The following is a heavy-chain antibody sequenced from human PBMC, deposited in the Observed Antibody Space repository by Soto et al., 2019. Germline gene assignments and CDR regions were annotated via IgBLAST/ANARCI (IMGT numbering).Heavy chain of an antibody. CDR1: GFTVSSNY. Sequence: GGSLRLSCAASGFTVSSNYMSWVRQAPGKGLEWVSVIYSGGSTYYADSVKGRFTISRDNSKNTLYLQMNSLRAEDTAVYYCAKASIAARLWVPDYWGQGTMVTVSS. CDR2: IYSGGST. J-gene: IGHJ4*02. V-gene: IGHV3-53*01. CDR3: AKASIAARLWVPDY. D-gene: IGHD6-6*01.